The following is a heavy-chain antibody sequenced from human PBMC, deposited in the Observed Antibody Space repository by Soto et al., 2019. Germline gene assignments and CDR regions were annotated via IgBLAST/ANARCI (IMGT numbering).Heavy chain of an antibody. CDR1: GGSISSGDYY. CDR2: IYYSGST. D-gene: IGHD3-22*01. CDR3: ARSPPYDSSGYYYGFDY. Sequence: PSETLSLTCTVSGGSISSGDYYWSWIRQPPGKGLEWIGYIYYSGSTYYNPSLKSRVTISVDTSKNQFSLKLSSVTAADTAVYYCARSPPYDSSGYYYGFDYWGQGTLVTVSS. V-gene: IGHV4-30-4*01. J-gene: IGHJ4*02.